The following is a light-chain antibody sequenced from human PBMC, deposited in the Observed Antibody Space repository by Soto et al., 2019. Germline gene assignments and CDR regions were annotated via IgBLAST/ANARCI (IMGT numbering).Light chain of an antibody. CDR2: RDN. CDR3: AAWDDSLIGVI. V-gene: IGLV1-44*01. J-gene: IGLJ2*01. CDR1: NSNIGSNT. Sequence: QSVLTQPPSASGTPGQRVTISCSGSNSNIGSNTVNWYQQVPGTAPKLLIYRDNKRPSGVPGRFSASKSGTSASLAISGLRSEDEADYYCAAWDDSLIGVIFGGGTKLTVL.